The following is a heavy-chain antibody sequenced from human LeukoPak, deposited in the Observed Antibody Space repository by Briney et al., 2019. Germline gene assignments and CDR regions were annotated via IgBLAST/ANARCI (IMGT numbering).Heavy chain of an antibody. V-gene: IGHV3-48*01. CDR3: ARPHPPYYYMDV. Sequence: PGGSLRLSCAASGFTFSSYSMNWVRQAPGKGLEWVSYISSSSGTIYYADSVKGRFTISRDNAKNSLYLQMNSLRAEDTAVYYCARPHPPYYYMDVWGKGTTVTVSS. CDR2: ISSSSGTI. J-gene: IGHJ6*03. CDR1: GFTFSSYS.